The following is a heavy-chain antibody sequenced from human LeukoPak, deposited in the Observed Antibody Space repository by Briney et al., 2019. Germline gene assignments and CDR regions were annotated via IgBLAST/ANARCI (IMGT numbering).Heavy chain of an antibody. D-gene: IGHD2-2*01. CDR3: ARAAVPYYFDY. J-gene: IGHJ4*02. CDR2: IYYSGST. V-gene: IGHV4-59*01. CDR1: GGSISSYY. Sequence: SETLSLXCTVSGGSISSYYWSWIRQPPGKGLEWIGYIYYSGSTNYNPSLKSRVTISVDTSKNQFPLKLSSVTAADTAVYYCARAAVPYYFDYWGQGTLVTVSS.